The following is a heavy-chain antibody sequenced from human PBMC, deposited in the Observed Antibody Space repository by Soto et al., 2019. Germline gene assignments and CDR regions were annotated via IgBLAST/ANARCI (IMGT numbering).Heavy chain of an antibody. J-gene: IGHJ4*02. V-gene: IGHV4-30-4*01. CDR2: VSSRGNT. CDR1: GAPINSGQFY. D-gene: IGHD6-19*01. Sequence: QVQLQESGPGLVKPSQTLSLTSTVSGAPINSGQFYWSWIRQQPGRGLEWIGFVSSRGNTYYNPSLKSRVTIPLGTSKNQFSLQLLSVTPADTAVYFCAREGGTGFSLFDYWGRGTLVTVSS. CDR3: AREGGTGFSLFDY.